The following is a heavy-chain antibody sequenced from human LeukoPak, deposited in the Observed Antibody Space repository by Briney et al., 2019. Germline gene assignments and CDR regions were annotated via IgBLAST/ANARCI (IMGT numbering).Heavy chain of an antibody. V-gene: IGHV4-39*07. CDR3: ARVGPTNGYYYYMDV. Sequence: SSETLSLTCTVSGGSFSSSSYYWGWIRQPPGKGLEWIGSIYYRGNTYYNPSLKSRVTISVDTSKNQFSLKLSSVTAADTAVYYCARVGPTNGYYYYMDVWGKGTTVTVSS. CDR1: GGSFSSSSYY. CDR2: IYYRGNT. D-gene: IGHD2-8*01. J-gene: IGHJ6*03.